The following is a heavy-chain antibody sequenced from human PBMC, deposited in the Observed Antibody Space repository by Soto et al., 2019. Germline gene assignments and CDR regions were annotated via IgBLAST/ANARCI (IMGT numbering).Heavy chain of an antibody. J-gene: IGHJ6*02. Sequence: QVQLQESGPGLVKPSQTLSLTCTVSGGSISRGGYYWSWIRQHPGKGLEWLGYIYSSGSTYYNPARKSRVTISEDAAKNQRSLKLSAVTAADTAVYYGARDAPTKTMVRGVTYYYYGMDVWGQGTTVTVSS. CDR2: IYSSGST. V-gene: IGHV4-31*03. D-gene: IGHD3-10*01. CDR1: GGSISRGGYY. CDR3: ARDAPTKTMVRGVTYYYYGMDV.